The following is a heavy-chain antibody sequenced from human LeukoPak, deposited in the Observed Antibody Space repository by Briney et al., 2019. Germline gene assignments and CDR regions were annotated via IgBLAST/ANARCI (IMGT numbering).Heavy chain of an antibody. CDR1: GYTFTSYG. J-gene: IGHJ5*02. V-gene: IGHV1-18*01. CDR2: ISAYNGNT. Sequence: VASVKVSCKASGYTFTSYGISWVRQAPGQGLEWMGWISAYNGNTDYAQKLQGRVTMTTDTSTSTAYMELRSLRSDDTAVYYCARDFSEYGDYRIDPWGQGTLVTVSS. CDR3: ARDFSEYGDYRIDP. D-gene: IGHD4-17*01.